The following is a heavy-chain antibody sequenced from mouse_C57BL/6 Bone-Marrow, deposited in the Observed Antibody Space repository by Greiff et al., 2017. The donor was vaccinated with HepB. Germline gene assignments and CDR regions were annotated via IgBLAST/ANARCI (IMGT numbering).Heavy chain of an antibody. D-gene: IGHD1-1*01. V-gene: IGHV1-63*01. CDR3: AREGLLFMDY. CDR1: GYTFTNYW. J-gene: IGHJ4*01. CDR2: IYPGGGYT. Sequence: VQLQQSGAELVRPGTSVKMSCKASGYTFTNYWIGWAKQRPGHGLEWIGDIYPGGGYTNYNEKFKGKDTLTADKSSSTAYMQFSSLTSEDSAIYYCAREGLLFMDYWGQGTAVTVSS.